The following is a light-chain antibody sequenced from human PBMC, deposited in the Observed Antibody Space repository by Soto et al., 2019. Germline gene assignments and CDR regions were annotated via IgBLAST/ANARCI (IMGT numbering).Light chain of an antibody. CDR2: GAS. Sequence: EIVLTQTPGTLSLSPGERATLSCRASQSVSSSYLAWYQQKPGQAPRLLIYGASNWATGIPDRFSGSGSGTDFTLTISRLEPEGFAVYYCQQYGSALYTFGQGTKLEIK. CDR3: QQYGSALYT. V-gene: IGKV3-20*01. J-gene: IGKJ2*01. CDR1: QSVSSSY.